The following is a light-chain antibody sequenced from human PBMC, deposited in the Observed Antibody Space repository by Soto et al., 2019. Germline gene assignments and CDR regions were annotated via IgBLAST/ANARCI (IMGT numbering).Light chain of an antibody. CDR3: QQYNSHSFYS. Sequence: DIQMTQFPSTLSASVGDQVTITCRASQSIQSFLAWYQQKPGKAPTLLIYLASRLEGGVPSRFSSSGYATEFTLTNISLLPDDFATFFCQQYNSHSFYSFGQGTKLEVK. J-gene: IGKJ2*03. CDR1: QSIQSF. CDR2: LAS. V-gene: IGKV1-5*03.